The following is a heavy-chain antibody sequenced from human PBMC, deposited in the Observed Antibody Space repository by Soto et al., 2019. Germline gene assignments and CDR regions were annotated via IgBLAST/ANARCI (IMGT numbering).Heavy chain of an antibody. J-gene: IGHJ4*02. CDR1: GFTLSNYA. D-gene: IGHD6-19*01. V-gene: IGHV3-23*01. Sequence: GGSLRLSCAASGFTLSNYAMSWVRQAPGEGLEWASAISGGGGSTYYADSVKGRFTISRDTSKNTLYLQMNSLRAEDTALYYCARDPSSGWPYYFDYWGQGTLVTVSS. CDR3: ARDPSSGWPYYFDY. CDR2: ISGGGGST.